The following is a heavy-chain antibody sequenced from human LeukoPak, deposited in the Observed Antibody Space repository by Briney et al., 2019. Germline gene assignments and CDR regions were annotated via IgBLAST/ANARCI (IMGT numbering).Heavy chain of an antibody. D-gene: IGHD1-1*01. V-gene: IGHV4-38-2*02. CDR2: IYHSGST. Sequence: SETLSLTCAVSGYSISSGYYWGWIRQPPGKGLEWIGSIYHSGSTYYNPSLKSRVTISVDMSKNQFSLKLSSVTAADTAVYYCARDTGTTGGDYWGQGTWSPSPQ. CDR3: ARDTGTTGGDY. J-gene: IGHJ4*02. CDR1: GYSISSGYY.